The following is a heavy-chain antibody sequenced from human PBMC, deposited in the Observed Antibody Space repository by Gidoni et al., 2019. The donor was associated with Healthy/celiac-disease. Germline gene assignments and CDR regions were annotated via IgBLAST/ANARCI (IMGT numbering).Heavy chain of an antibody. CDR3: ARDGSYYYDSSAPSSRGYYGMDV. J-gene: IGHJ6*02. D-gene: IGHD3-22*01. V-gene: IGHV3-21*01. CDR2: ISSSSSYI. CDR1: GFTFRSYI. Sequence: EVQLVESGGGLVKPGGSLRLSCAASGFTFRSYIMHWVRQAPGKGLEWVSSISSSSSYIYYADSVKGRFTISRDNAKNSLYLQMNSLRAEDTAVYYCARDGSYYYDSSAPSSRGYYGMDVWGQGTTVTVSS.